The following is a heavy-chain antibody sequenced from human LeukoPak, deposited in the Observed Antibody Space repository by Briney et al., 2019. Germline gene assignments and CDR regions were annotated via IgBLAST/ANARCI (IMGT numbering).Heavy chain of an antibody. V-gene: IGHV5-51*01. CDR1: GGSFTKFW. D-gene: IGHD6-13*01. Sequence: GESLKISCEGSGGSFTKFWIGWVRQMPGKGLEWMGIIYPGDSDTRYSPSFQGQVTISADKSISTAYLQWSSLKASDTAMYYCARRLGSSSWALFDYWGQGTLVTVSS. CDR3: ARRLGSSSWALFDY. CDR2: IYPGDSDT. J-gene: IGHJ4*02.